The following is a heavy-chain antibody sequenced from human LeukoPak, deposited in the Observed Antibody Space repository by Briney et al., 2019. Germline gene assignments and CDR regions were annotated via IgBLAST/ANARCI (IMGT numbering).Heavy chain of an antibody. Sequence: SETLSLTCNVSGGSFSGYYRSWIRQPAGKGLEWIGRIYTSGSTNYNPSLKSRVTMSVDTSKNQFSLKLSSVTAADTAVYYWASVSRAGIWDYWGQGTLVTVSS. CDR2: IYTSGST. CDR1: GGSFSGYY. J-gene: IGHJ4*02. V-gene: IGHV4-4*07. CDR3: ASVSRAGIWDY. D-gene: IGHD6-19*01.